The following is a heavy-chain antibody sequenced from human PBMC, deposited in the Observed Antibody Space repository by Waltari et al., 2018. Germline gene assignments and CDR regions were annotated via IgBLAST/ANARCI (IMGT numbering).Heavy chain of an antibody. D-gene: IGHD1-26*01. CDR1: GGSLSGLY. CDR2: IYTTGGT. CDR3: ARGPSIKWELPGFFDT. Sequence: QVRLQESGPGLVKPSQTLALPCTVSGGSLSGLYWSWIRLSPGKGLEWIGFIYTTGGTNYNPAFKNRVTMSADTSRGQFSLRLTSLSASDTATYYCARGPSIKWELPGFFDTWGQGILVTVSS. V-gene: IGHV4-4*09. J-gene: IGHJ4*02.